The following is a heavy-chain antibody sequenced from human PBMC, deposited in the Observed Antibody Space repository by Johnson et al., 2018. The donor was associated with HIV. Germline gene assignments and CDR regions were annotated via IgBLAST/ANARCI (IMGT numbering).Heavy chain of an antibody. Sequence: VQLVESGGGVVQPGRSLRLSCAASGFTFSSYGMHWVRQAPGKGLEWVSAISGSGGSTYYADSVKGRFTISRDNSKNTLYLQMNSLRAEDTAVYYCAKLYSSSSRYAFDIWGQGTMVTVSS. V-gene: IGHV3-23*04. D-gene: IGHD6-13*01. CDR2: ISGSGGST. J-gene: IGHJ3*02. CDR3: AKLYSSSSRYAFDI. CDR1: GFTFSSYG.